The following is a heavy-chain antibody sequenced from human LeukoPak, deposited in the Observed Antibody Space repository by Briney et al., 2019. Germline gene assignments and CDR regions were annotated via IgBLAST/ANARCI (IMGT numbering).Heavy chain of an antibody. V-gene: IGHV3-13*04. Sequence: GASLRLSCAASGFTFSSYDMHWVRQATGKGLEWVSAIGTAGDTYYPGSVKGRFTISRENAKNSLYLQMNSLRAGDTAVYYCARGHSSSEGLNAFDICGQGTMVTVSS. D-gene: IGHD6-13*01. J-gene: IGHJ3*02. CDR3: ARGHSSSEGLNAFDI. CDR2: IGTAGDT. CDR1: GFTFSSYD.